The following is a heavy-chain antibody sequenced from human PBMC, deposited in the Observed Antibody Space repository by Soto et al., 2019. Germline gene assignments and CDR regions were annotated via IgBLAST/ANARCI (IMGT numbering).Heavy chain of an antibody. CDR1: GNTFTNFG. CDR3: ARHHVRGRTIAGAAEF. CDR2: ISAYTDDP. Sequence: GASVKVSCKASGNTFTNFGVTWVRQAPGQGLEWMGWISAYTDDPNYAQKFQGRVTMTIDTSTSTAYLDLRSLTSDDTAMYYCARHHVRGRTIAGAAEFWGQGTLVTVSS. V-gene: IGHV1-18*01. D-gene: IGHD6-13*01. J-gene: IGHJ4*02.